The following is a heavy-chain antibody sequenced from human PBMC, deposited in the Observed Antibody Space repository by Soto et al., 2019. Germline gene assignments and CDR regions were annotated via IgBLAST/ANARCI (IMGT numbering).Heavy chain of an antibody. V-gene: IGHV4-59*01. CDR1: GGSISTYY. Sequence: LETLSLTCTVSGGSISTYYWSWIRQAPGGGLEWIGYTYHRGSTNYSPSLKSRVAISLDTSENQFSLKVNSVTAADTAVYYCARIGGYHGPLDYWGQGTPVTVSS. CDR2: TYHRGST. D-gene: IGHD6-25*01. CDR3: ARIGGYHGPLDY. J-gene: IGHJ4*02.